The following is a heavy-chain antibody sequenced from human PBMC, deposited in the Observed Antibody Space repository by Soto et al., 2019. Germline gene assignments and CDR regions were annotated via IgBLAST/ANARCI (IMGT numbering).Heavy chain of an antibody. D-gene: IGHD6-13*01. CDR3: ARSLLDEYSSSWRSAYYGMDV. CDR1: GFTFSAYY. J-gene: IGHJ6*02. V-gene: IGHV1-2*02. CDR2: INPNSGGT. Sequence: QVQLVQSGTEVKKPGASVKVSCKASGFTFSAYYIYWVRQAPGQGLEWIGWINPNSGGTNNAQKFRGRVTMTRDTSTSTVYMELSALIPDATAVYYCARSLLDEYSSSWRSAYYGMDVWGQGTTVTVSS.